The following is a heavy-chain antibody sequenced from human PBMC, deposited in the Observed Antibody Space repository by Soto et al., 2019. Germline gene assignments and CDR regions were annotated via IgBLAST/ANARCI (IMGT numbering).Heavy chain of an antibody. CDR3: ARGGYSSSRYYFDY. CDR1: GGSISSGDYY. CDR2: IYYSGST. D-gene: IGHD6-6*01. V-gene: IGHV4-30-4*01. J-gene: IGHJ4*02. Sequence: NPSETLSLTCTVSGGSISSGDYYWSWIRQPPGKGLEWIGYIYYSGSTYYNPSLKSRVTISVDTSKNQFSLKLSSVTAADTAVYYCARGGYSSSRYYFDYWGQGTLVTVSS.